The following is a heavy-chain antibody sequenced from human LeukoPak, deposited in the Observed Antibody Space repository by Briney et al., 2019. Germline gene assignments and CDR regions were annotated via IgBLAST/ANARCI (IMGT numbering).Heavy chain of an antibody. Sequence: SGTLSLTCGVSGYSISRGYYWAWIRQPPGKGLEWIGTIYHTGSTYYTPSLGSRVTISVDTSKNEFSLNLNSVTAADTAVYYCARAGWIITSGIDYWGQGALVTVSS. J-gene: IGHJ4*02. CDR3: ARAGWIITSGIDY. CDR1: GYSISRGYY. D-gene: IGHD3-10*01. CDR2: IYHTGST. V-gene: IGHV4-38-2*01.